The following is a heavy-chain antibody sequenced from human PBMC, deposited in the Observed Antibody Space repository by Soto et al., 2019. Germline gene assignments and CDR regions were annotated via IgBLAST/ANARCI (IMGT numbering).Heavy chain of an antibody. D-gene: IGHD6-13*01. V-gene: IGHV4-59*01. CDR1: GGSISSYY. CDR2: IYYSGST. Sequence: QVQLQESGPGLVKPSETLSLTCTVSGGSISSYYWSWIRQPPGKGLEWIGYIYYSGSTNYNPSLKSRVTISVDTSKNQFSLKLSSVTAADTAVYYCARLPGSSWTWFDPWGQGTLVTVSS. CDR3: ARLPGSSWTWFDP. J-gene: IGHJ5*02.